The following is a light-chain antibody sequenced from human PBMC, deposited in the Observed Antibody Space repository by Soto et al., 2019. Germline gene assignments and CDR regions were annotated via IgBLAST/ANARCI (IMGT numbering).Light chain of an antibody. CDR3: QQHNSLYT. J-gene: IGKJ2*01. CDR1: QSISSW. CDR2: KAS. Sequence: DIQMTQSPSTLSACVGDRVTITCRASQSISSWLAWYQQKPGKAPKLLIYKASSLESGLPARFSGSGSGTEFTLTISSLQPDDFATYYCQQHNSLYTFGQGTKLEIK. V-gene: IGKV1-5*03.